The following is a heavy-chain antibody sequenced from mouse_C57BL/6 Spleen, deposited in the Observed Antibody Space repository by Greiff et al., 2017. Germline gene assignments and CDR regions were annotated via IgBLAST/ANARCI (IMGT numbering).Heavy chain of an antibody. Sequence: QVQLKESGAELVRPGTSVKVSCKASGYAFTNYLIEWVKQRPGQGLEWIGVINPGSGGTNYNEKFKGKATLTADKSSSTAYMQLSSLTSEDSAVYFCAIYDGYSWFAYWGQGTLVTVSA. V-gene: IGHV1-54*01. CDR1: GYAFTNYL. CDR3: AIYDGYSWFAY. J-gene: IGHJ3*01. D-gene: IGHD2-3*01. CDR2: INPGSGGT.